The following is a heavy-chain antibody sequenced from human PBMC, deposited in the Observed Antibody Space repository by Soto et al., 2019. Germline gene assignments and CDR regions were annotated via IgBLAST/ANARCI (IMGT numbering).Heavy chain of an antibody. CDR2: INHGGST. CDR3: ARTDIVTTNWFDP. D-gene: IGHD5-12*01. V-gene: IGHV4-34*01. J-gene: IGHJ5*02. Sequence: WTWIRQSPGKGLEWIGEINHGGSTNSNPSLKSRVTISIDTSKNQFSLKLTSVTAADTSVYYWARTDIVTTNWFDPWGQGTLVTVSS.